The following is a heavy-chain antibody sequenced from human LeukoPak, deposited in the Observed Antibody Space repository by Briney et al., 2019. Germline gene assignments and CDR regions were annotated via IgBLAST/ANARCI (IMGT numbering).Heavy chain of an antibody. CDR2: IYYSGST. CDR1: GGSISSYY. J-gene: IGHJ3*02. Sequence: SETLSLTCTVSGGSISSYYWSWIRQPPGQGLEWIGYIYYSGSTNYNPSLKGRVTISVDTSKNQFSLKLSSVTAADTAVYYCARPRKYSSDAFDIWGQVTMVTVSS. V-gene: IGHV4-59*08. D-gene: IGHD6-13*01. CDR3: ARPRKYSSDAFDI.